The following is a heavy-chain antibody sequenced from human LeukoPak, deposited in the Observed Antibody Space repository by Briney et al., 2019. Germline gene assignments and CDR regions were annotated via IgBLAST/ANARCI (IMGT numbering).Heavy chain of an antibody. D-gene: IGHD5-12*01. CDR1: SDAISSGDYY. Sequence: SETLSLTCTVSSDAISSGDYYWSWIRQPAGKGLEFIGYINKNGGTYYNPPLKSRVSISIDTSKNQFSLKLTSVTAADTAVYFCAREHKSCGGYPYYFDSWGQGTLVTVSS. J-gene: IGHJ4*02. CDR3: AREHKSCGGYPYYFDS. V-gene: IGHV4-30-4*01. CDR2: INKNGGT.